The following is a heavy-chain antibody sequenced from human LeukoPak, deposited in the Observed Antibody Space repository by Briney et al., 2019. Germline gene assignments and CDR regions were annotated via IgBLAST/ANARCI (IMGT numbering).Heavy chain of an antibody. CDR2: IYSSGST. D-gene: IGHD3-22*01. CDR3: ARIVVADFDY. CDR1: GGSISSSSYY. J-gene: IGHJ4*02. V-gene: IGHV4-39*01. Sequence: SETLSLTCTVSGGSISSSSYYWGWIRQPPGKGLEWFGGIYSSGSTYYNPSLKSRVTISVDTSKNQFSLKLSSVTAADTAVYYCARIVVADFDYWGQGTLVTVSS.